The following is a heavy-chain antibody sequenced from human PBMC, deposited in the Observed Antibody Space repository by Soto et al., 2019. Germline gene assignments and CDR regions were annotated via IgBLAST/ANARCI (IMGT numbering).Heavy chain of an antibody. CDR2: ISGSGGST. V-gene: IGHV3-23*01. CDR3: AKEYSGYCSSTSCSGDY. J-gene: IGHJ4*02. D-gene: IGHD2-2*01. Sequence: GGSLRLSCAASGFTFSSYAMSWVRQAPGKGLEWVSAISGSGGSTYYADSVKGRFTISRDNSKNTLYLQMNSLRAEDTAVYYCAKEYSGYCSSTSCSGDYWGQGTLVTVSS. CDR1: GFTFSSYA.